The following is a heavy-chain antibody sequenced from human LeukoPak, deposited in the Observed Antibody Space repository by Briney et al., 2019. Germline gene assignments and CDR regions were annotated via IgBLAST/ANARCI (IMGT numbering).Heavy chain of an antibody. CDR3: ARYSGSYESYYYGMDV. D-gene: IGHD1-26*01. Sequence: SETLSLTCTVSGGSISSSSYYWGWIRQPPGKGLEWIGSIYHSGSTYYNPSLKSRVTISVDTSKNQFSLKLSSVTAADTAVYYCARYSGSYESYYYGMDVWGQGTTVTVSS. CDR2: IYHSGST. CDR1: GGSISSSSYY. J-gene: IGHJ6*02. V-gene: IGHV4-39*07.